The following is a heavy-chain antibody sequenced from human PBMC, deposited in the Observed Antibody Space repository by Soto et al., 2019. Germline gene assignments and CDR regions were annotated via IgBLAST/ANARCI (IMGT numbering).Heavy chain of an antibody. CDR2: ISSSSSYI. J-gene: IGHJ5*02. D-gene: IGHD3-16*01. CDR1: GFTFSSYI. V-gene: IGHV3-21*01. CDR3: ARSLMTVNWFDP. Sequence: GGSLRLSCAASGFTFSSYIMNWVRQAPGKGLEWVSSISSSSSYIYYADSVKGRFTISRDNAKNSLYLQMNSLRAEDTAVYYCARSLMTVNWFDPWGQGTQVTVSS.